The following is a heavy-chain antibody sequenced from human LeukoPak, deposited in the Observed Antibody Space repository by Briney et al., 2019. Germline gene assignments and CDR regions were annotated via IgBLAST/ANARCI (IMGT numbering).Heavy chain of an antibody. D-gene: IGHD3-3*01. V-gene: IGHV3-23*01. Sequence: GGSLGLSCAASGFTFSSYAMSWVRQAPGKGLEWVSAISGSGGSTYYADSVKGRFTISRDNSKNTLYLQMNSLRAEDTAVYYCAKDRRPTEVIFGVVKLDAFDIWGQGTMVTVSS. CDR1: GFTFSSYA. J-gene: IGHJ3*02. CDR2: ISGSGGST. CDR3: AKDRRPTEVIFGVVKLDAFDI.